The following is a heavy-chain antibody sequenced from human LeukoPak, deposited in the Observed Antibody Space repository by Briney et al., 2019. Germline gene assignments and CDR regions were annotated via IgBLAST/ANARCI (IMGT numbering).Heavy chain of an antibody. Sequence: SQTLSLTCAVSGGSISSGGYSWSWIRQPPGKGLEWIGYIYHSDTTYYNPSLKSRVTISVDRSKNQFSLKLTSVTAADTAVYYCASGYGSGSYSTPNYWGQGILVTVSS. CDR3: ASGYGSGSYSTPNY. D-gene: IGHD3-10*01. J-gene: IGHJ4*02. CDR1: GGSISSGGYS. V-gene: IGHV4-30-2*01. CDR2: IYHSDTT.